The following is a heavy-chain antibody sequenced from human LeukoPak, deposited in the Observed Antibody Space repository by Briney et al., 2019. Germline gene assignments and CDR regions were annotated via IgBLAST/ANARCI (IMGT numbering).Heavy chain of an antibody. V-gene: IGHV4-34*01. CDR3: ARGRGYSSGWGHYYHGMDV. CDR2: INQSGST. Sequence: SETLSLTCAIYGESFGRYYWNWIRQAPGKGLDWIGEINQSGSTNYNPALKSRVTISVDTSKNQFSLKLTSVNAADTAVYYCARGRGYSSGWGHYYHGMDVWGQGTTVTVSS. CDR1: GESFGRYY. J-gene: IGHJ6*02. D-gene: IGHD6-19*01.